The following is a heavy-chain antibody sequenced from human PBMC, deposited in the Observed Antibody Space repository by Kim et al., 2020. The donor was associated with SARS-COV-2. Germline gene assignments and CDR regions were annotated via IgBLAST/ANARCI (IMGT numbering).Heavy chain of an antibody. D-gene: IGHD6-6*01. CDR2: K. Sequence: KGYSPSLKSRLTITKDTSKNQVVLTMTNMDPVDTATYYCAHRAAARPFDYWGQGTPVTVSS. CDR3: AHRAAARPFDY. V-gene: IGHV2-5*01. J-gene: IGHJ4*02.